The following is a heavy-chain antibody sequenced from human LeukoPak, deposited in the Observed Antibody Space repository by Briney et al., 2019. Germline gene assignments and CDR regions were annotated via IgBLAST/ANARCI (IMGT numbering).Heavy chain of an antibody. D-gene: IGHD3-22*01. CDR2: IYPGDSDT. CDR1: GYSFTSYW. J-gene: IGHJ3*02. CDR3: ARRGSGYYYEDAFDI. V-gene: IGHV5-51*01. Sequence: GESLKISCEGSGYSFTSYWSGWVSQMPGKGLECMGIIYPGDSDTRYSPSFQGQVTISADKSISTAYLQWSSLKASDTAMYYCARRGSGYYYEDAFDIWGQGTMVTVSS.